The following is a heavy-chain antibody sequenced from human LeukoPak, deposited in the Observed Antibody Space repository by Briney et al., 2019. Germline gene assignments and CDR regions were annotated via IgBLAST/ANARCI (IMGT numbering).Heavy chain of an antibody. D-gene: IGHD6-19*01. CDR2: IYPGDSDT. V-gene: IGHV5-51*01. Sequence: GESLKISCKGSGYIFNNYWIGWVRQLPGKGLEWMGIIYPGDSDTRYSPSFQGQVTISADKSISTAYLQWSSLKASDTAMYYCARQSEAGTWPLYWGQGTLVTVSS. CDR3: ARQSEAGTWPLY. CDR1: GYIFNNYW. J-gene: IGHJ4*02.